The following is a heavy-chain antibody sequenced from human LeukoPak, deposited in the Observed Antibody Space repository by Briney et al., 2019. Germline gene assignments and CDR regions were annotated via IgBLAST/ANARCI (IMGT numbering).Heavy chain of an antibody. CDR3: ARDLPYYYDSSGLFDY. J-gene: IGHJ4*02. Sequence: SETLSLTCTVSGGSISSSDYYWGWIRQPPGKGLEWIGSIYYTGGTYYKPSLKSRVTISVDTSKNQFSLKLSSVTAADTAVYYCARDLPYYYDSSGLFDYWGQGTLVTVSS. CDR1: GGSISSSDYY. CDR2: IYYTGGT. D-gene: IGHD3-22*01. V-gene: IGHV4-39*07.